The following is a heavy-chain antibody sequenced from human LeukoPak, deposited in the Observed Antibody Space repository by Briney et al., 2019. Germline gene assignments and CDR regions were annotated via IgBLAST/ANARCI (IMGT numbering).Heavy chain of an antibody. Sequence: SVKVSCKASGYTFTSYGISWVRQAPGQGLEWMGWISAYNGNTNYAQKLQGRVTMTTDTSTSTAYMELRSLRSDDTAVYYCARDRAPYGSGSYGGFDYWGQGTLVTVSS. CDR3: ARDRAPYGSGSYGGFDY. CDR1: GYTFTSYG. V-gene: IGHV1-18*01. D-gene: IGHD3-10*01. J-gene: IGHJ4*02. CDR2: ISAYNGNT.